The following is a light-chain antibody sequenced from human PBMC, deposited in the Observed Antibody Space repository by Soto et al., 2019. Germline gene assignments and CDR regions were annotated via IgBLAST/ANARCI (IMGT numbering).Light chain of an antibody. CDR2: GAS. V-gene: IGKV3-15*01. J-gene: IGKJ4*01. CDR3: HPYKNWPPFT. CDR1: QSVGSK. Sequence: SVMTGSPRTLSVSPGERATLSCRASQSVGSKLAWYQQKPNQAPRLLIYGASTRATGVPDRFSGSGSGTEFSLTISGLQSEDFAIYYCHPYKNWPPFTFGGATKV.